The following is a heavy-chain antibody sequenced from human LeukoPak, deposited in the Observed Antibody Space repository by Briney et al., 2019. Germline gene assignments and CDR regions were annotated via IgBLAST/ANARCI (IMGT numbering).Heavy chain of an antibody. D-gene: IGHD3-22*01. V-gene: IGHV4-59*01. Sequence: SETLSLTCTVSGGSISSYYWSWIRQPPGKGLEWIGYIYYSGGTNYNPSLKSRVTISVDTSKNQFSLKLSSVTAADTAVYYCASSGYYYSAFDIWGQGTMVTVSS. CDR2: IYYSGGT. J-gene: IGHJ3*02. CDR1: GGSISSYY. CDR3: ASSGYYYSAFDI.